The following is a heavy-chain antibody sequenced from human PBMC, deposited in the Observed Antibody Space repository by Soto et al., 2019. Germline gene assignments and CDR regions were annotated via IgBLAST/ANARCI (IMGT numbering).Heavy chain of an antibody. CDR1: GYTFYNFW. V-gene: IGHV5-51*01. Sequence: PGESLKISCQCSGYTFYNFWIGWVRQLPGKGLEWMGIIYPGDHENRYSPSFHGKVTISTDKTINTAYLQWNSLEASHTAFYFCARSPRSSPYFDYWGQGALVTVSS. CDR3: ARSPRSSPYFDY. CDR2: IYPGDHEN. D-gene: IGHD6-13*01. J-gene: IGHJ4*02.